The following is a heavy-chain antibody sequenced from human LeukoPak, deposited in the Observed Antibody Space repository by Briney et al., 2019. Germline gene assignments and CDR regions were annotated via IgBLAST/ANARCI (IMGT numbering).Heavy chain of an antibody. V-gene: IGHV3-23*01. J-gene: IGHJ4*02. Sequence: PGGSLRLSCAASGFTFSIYWMTWVRQAPGKGLEWVSAISGSGGSTYYADSVKGRFTISRDNSKNTPYLQMNSLRAEDTAVYYCAKLRPVKYSYGPFDYWGQGTLVTVSS. CDR1: GFTFSIYW. D-gene: IGHD5-18*01. CDR3: AKLRPVKYSYGPFDY. CDR2: ISGSGGST.